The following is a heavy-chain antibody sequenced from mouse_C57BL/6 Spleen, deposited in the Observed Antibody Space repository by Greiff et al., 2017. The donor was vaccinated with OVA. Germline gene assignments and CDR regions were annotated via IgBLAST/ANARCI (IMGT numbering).Heavy chain of an antibody. J-gene: IGHJ4*01. CDR3: ARGGLRQGDAMDY. V-gene: IGHV1-63*01. CDR1: GYTFTNYW. Sequence: VQLVESGAELVRPGTSVKMSCKASGYTFTNYWIGWAKQRPGHGLEWIGDIYPGGGYTNYNEKFKGKATLTADKSSSTAYMQFSSRTSEDSALYYCARGGLRQGDAMDYWGQGTSVTVSS. CDR2: IYPGGGYT. D-gene: IGHD2-4*01.